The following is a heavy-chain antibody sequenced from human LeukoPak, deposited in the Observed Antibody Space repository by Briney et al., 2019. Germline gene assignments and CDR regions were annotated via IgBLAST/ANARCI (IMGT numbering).Heavy chain of an antibody. V-gene: IGHV3-7*03. CDR1: GFTFSNYW. D-gene: IGHD3-3*01. CDR3: AKDRTRQAY. Sequence: GGSLRLSCAASGFTFSNYWMSWVRQTLGKGLEWVANIKENGSYKYYVYSLKGRFTISRDNAKNSLYLQMNSLRAEDTAVYYCAKDRTRQAYWGQGTLVTVSS. CDR2: IKENGSYK. J-gene: IGHJ4*02.